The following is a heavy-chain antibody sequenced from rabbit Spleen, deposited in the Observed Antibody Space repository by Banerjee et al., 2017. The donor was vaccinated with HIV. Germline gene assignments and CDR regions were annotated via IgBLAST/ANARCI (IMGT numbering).Heavy chain of an antibody. V-gene: IGHV1S40*01. CDR2: IYTGSSGST. Sequence: QSLEESGGDLVKPGASLTLTCTASGFSFSSRYYMCWVRQAPGKGLEWIACIYTGSSGSTYYASWAKGRFTISKTSSTTVTLQMTSLTAADTATYFCARGSATMTMVITGFYFDLWGQGTLVTVS. CDR1: GFSFSSRYY. J-gene: IGHJ4*01. CDR3: ARGSATMTMVITGFYFDL. D-gene: IGHD2-1*01.